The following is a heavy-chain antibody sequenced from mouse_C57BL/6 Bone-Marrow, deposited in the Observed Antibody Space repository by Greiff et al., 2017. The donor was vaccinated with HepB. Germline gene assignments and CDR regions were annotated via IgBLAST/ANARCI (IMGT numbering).Heavy chain of an antibody. D-gene: IGHD2-4*01. V-gene: IGHV14-2*01. J-gene: IGHJ2*01. CDR3: APLRPIDY. CDR2: IDPEDGET. Sequence: VQLQQSGAELVKPGASVKLSCTASGFNIKDYYMHWVKQRTEQGLEWIGRIDPEDGETKYAPKFPGKATITADTSSNTAYLQLSSLTSEDTAVYYCAPLRPIDYWGQGTTLTVSS. CDR1: GFNIKDYY.